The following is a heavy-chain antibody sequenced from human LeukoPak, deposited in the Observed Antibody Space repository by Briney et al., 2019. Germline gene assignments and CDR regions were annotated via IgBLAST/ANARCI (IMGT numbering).Heavy chain of an antibody. CDR3: ASCSPFGYYFDY. Sequence: GGSLRLSCAVSGFTFSSYAMSWVRQAPGKGLEWVSAISGSGGSTYYADSMKGRFTISRDNSKNTLYLQMNSLRAEDTAVYYCASCSPFGYYFDYWGQGTLVTVSS. CDR2: ISGSGGST. J-gene: IGHJ4*02. CDR1: GFTFSSYA. V-gene: IGHV3-23*01. D-gene: IGHD3-16*01.